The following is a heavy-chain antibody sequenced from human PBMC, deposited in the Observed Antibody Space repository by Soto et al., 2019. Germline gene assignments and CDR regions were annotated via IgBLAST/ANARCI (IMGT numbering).Heavy chain of an antibody. CDR2: ISGSGDGR. CDR1: GLTFSNYV. D-gene: IGHD6-13*01. J-gene: IGHJ4*02. V-gene: IGHV3-23*01. Sequence: HPGGSLRLSCDTSGLTFSNYVMTWVRQAPGRGLEWVSSISGSGDGRSYADSVKGRFTISRDNSKNTLYLQMNSLRAEDTAVYYCALGGGSSWSTTPNFDYWGKGTLVTVSS. CDR3: ALGGGSSWSTTPNFDY.